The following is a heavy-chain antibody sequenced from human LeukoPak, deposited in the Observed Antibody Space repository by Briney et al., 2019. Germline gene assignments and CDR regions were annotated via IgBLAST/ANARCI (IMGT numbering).Heavy chain of an antibody. CDR1: GFTFSSYA. Sequence: GGSLRLSCAASGFTFSSYAMSWVRQAPGKGLEWVSAISGSGGSTYYADSVKGRFTISRDNSKNTLYLQMNSLRAEDTAVYYCAKVGRIAVAGPQGAPDYWGQGTLVTVSS. CDR2: ISGSGGST. D-gene: IGHD6-19*01. V-gene: IGHV3-23*01. CDR3: AKVGRIAVAGPQGAPDY. J-gene: IGHJ4*02.